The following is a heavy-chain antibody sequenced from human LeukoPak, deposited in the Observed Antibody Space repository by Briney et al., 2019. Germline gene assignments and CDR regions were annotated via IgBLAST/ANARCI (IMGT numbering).Heavy chain of an antibody. V-gene: IGHV1-24*01. J-gene: IGHJ6*02. Sequence: ASVKVSCKVSGYTLTELSMHWVRQAPGKGLEWMGGFDPEDGETIYAQKFQGRVTMTEDTSTDTAYMELSSLRSEDAAVYYCATGPREGGCSSTSCAYHYGMDVWGQGTTVTVSS. CDR2: FDPEDGET. CDR3: ATGPREGGCSSTSCAYHYGMDV. D-gene: IGHD2-2*01. CDR1: GYTLTELS.